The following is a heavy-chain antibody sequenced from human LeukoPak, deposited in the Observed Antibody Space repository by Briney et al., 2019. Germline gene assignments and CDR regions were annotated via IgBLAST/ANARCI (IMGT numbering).Heavy chain of an antibody. D-gene: IGHD3-9*01. CDR3: ARDRSYRTVFSANWFDP. V-gene: IGHV1-18*01. Sequence: GASVKVSCKASGYTFTSYGISWVRQAPGQGLEWMGWISAYNGNTNYAQKLQGRVTMTTDTSTSTAYMELRSLRSDDTAVYYCARDRSYRTVFSANWFDPWGQGTLVTVSS. J-gene: IGHJ5*02. CDR2: ISAYNGNT. CDR1: GYTFTSYG.